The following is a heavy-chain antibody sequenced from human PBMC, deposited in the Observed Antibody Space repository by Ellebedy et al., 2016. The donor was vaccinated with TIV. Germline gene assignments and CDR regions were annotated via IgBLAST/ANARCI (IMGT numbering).Heavy chain of an antibody. V-gene: IGHV3-23*01. CDR1: GLTFSNYD. Sequence: GESLKISCAASGLTFSNYDMHWVRQAPGKGLEWVSGLSGSGDKTYYADSVKGRATISRDNSKNMLYLQLNGLRTEDTAVYYCAKGDLRFFDWSTTAYWGQGILVTLSS. CDR3: AKGDLRFFDWSTTAY. J-gene: IGHJ4*02. D-gene: IGHD3-9*01. CDR2: LSGSGDKT.